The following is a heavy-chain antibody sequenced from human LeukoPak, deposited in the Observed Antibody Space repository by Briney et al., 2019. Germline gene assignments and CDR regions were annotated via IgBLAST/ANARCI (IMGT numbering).Heavy chain of an antibody. CDR2: ISSSSSYI. CDR3: AREPEVTTPPNPGGF. Sequence: GGSLRLSCAASGFTFSSYSMNRVRQAPGKGLEWVSSISSSSSYIYYADSVKGRFTISRDNAKNSLFLQMNSLRAEDTAVYYCAREPEVTTPPNPGGFWGQGTLVTVSS. CDR1: GFTFSSYS. J-gene: IGHJ4*02. V-gene: IGHV3-21*01. D-gene: IGHD4-17*01.